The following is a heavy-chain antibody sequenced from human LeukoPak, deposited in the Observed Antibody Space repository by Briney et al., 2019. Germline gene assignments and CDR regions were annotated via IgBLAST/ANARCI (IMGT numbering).Heavy chain of an antibody. Sequence: QPGGSLRLSCAASGFTFSSYGMHWVRQAPGKGLEWVAFIRYDGSNKNYADPVKGRFTIARDSSKNTLYLQMNSLRVEDTAVYYCAKSCGSGSCYPDSWGQGTLVTVSS. CDR1: GFTFSSYG. V-gene: IGHV3-30*02. CDR3: AKSCGSGSCYPDS. J-gene: IGHJ5*01. CDR2: IRYDGSNK. D-gene: IGHD2-15*01.